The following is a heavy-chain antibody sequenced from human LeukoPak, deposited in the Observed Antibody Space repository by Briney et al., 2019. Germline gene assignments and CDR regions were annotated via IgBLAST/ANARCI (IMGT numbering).Heavy chain of an antibody. CDR1: GGSISSSSYY. Sequence: SETLSLTCTVSGGSISSSSYYWGWIRQPPGKWLEWIGAIYYSGTTYYNPSLKSRVTISVDTSKNQFSLKLSSVTAADTAVYFCARLLPSSLLDYWGQGTLVTVSS. J-gene: IGHJ4*02. D-gene: IGHD6-13*01. CDR2: IYYSGTT. V-gene: IGHV4-39*01. CDR3: ARLLPSSLLDY.